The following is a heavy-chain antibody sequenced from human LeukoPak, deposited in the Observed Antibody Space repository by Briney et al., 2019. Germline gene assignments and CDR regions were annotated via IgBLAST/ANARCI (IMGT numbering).Heavy chain of an antibody. V-gene: IGHV3-9*01. D-gene: IGHD3-22*01. J-gene: IGHJ3*01. CDR1: GFIFGDYG. CDR2: INWNSDRI. CDR3: AIASYYYDTSGLGAFDV. Sequence: GRSLRLSCAASGFIFGDYGMYWVRQAPGKGLEWVSGINWNSDRIGYADPVKGRFTISKDNAKNSLYMQMNGVRAYDTALYYCAIASYYYDTSGLGAFDVWGQGTTV.